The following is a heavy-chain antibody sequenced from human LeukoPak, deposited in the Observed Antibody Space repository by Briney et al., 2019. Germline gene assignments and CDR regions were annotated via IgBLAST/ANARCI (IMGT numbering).Heavy chain of an antibody. D-gene: IGHD6-25*01. J-gene: IGHJ4*02. CDR1: GFTFDDYA. Sequence: GGSLRLSCAASGFTFDDYAMHWVRQAPGKGLEWVSGISWSSGSIGYADSVKGRFTISRDNAKNSLYLQMNSLRAEDTAVYYCARDRLFLIAAAPTDYWGQGTLVTVSS. V-gene: IGHV3-9*01. CDR2: ISWSSGSI. CDR3: ARDRLFLIAAAPTDY.